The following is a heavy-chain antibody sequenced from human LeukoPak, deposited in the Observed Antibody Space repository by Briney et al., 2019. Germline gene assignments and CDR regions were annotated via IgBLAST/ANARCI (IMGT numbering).Heavy chain of an antibody. D-gene: IGHD5-18*01. Sequence: GRSLRLSCAASGFTFSSYGMHWVRQAPGKGLEWVAVISYDGSNKYYADSAKGRFTISRDNSKNTLYLQMNSLRAEDTAVYYCAKAPAQLWFDYWGQGTLVTVSS. V-gene: IGHV3-30*18. J-gene: IGHJ4*02. CDR3: AKAPAQLWFDY. CDR1: GFTFSSYG. CDR2: ISYDGSNK.